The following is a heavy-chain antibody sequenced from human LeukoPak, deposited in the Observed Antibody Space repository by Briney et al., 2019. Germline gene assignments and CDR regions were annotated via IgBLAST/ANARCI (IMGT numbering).Heavy chain of an antibody. D-gene: IGHD2-2*01. V-gene: IGHV3-33*01. CDR3: ARLITVEDIVVVPELGNWFDP. J-gene: IGHJ5*02. CDR2: IWKDGINK. CDR1: GFTFRSYG. Sequence: GGSLRLSCAASGFTFRSYGMHWVRQAPGKGLEWVAVIWKDGINKYYADSVKGRFTISRDNYKNTLDLQMNSLRAEDTAVYYCARLITVEDIVVVPELGNWFDPWGQGTLVTVSS.